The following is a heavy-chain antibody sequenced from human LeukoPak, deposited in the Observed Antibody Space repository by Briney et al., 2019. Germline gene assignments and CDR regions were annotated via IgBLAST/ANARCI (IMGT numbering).Heavy chain of an antibody. D-gene: IGHD2-15*01. CDR3: ARDRSWPGYYYGMGV. J-gene: IGHJ6*02. Sequence: SETLSLTCTVSGGSISNYYWSWIRQPPGKGLEWIGYVYYSGGTNYNPSLQSRVTISVDMSKNQFSLKLSSVTAADTAMYYCARDRSWPGYYYGMGVWGQGTTVTVSS. CDR1: GGSISNYY. V-gene: IGHV4-59*01. CDR2: VYYSGGT.